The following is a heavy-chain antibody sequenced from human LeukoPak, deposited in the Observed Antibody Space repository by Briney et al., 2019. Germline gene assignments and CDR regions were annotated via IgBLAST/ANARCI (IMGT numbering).Heavy chain of an antibody. CDR1: GYSFANYW. D-gene: IGHD6-6*01. CDR2: IYPGDSDT. J-gene: IGHJ3*02. CDR3: ERLRTRVDRSSSVAFDI. V-gene: IGHV5-51*01. Sequence: GESLKISCKGSGYSFANYWIGWVRQMPGKGLEWMGIIYPGDSDTRYSPSFQGQVTISADKSISTAYLQWSSLKASDTAMYYCERLRTRVDRSSSVAFDIWGQGTMVTVSS.